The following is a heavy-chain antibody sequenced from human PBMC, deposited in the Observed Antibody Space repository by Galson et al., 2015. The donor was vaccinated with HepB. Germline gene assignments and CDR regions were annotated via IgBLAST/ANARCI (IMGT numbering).Heavy chain of an antibody. CDR3: ARQAITGTDSYDI. J-gene: IGHJ3*02. Sequence: SLRLSCAASGFPVSSYYMSWVRQAPGKGLEWVSLIYSGGSTDYAGSVKGRFTISRERSKNTLYLKMNSLRAEDTAVYYCARQAITGTDSYDIWGRGTVVTVSS. V-gene: IGHV3-53*01. CDR2: IYSGGST. D-gene: IGHD1-20*01. CDR1: GFPVSSYY.